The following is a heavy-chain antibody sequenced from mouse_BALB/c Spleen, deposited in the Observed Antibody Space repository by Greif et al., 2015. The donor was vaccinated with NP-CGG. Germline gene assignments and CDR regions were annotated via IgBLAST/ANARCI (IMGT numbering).Heavy chain of an antibody. D-gene: IGHD1-1*01. Sequence: VKLMESGAELARPGASVKMSCKASGYTFTSYTMHWVKQRPGQGLEWIGYINPSSGYTNYNQKFKDKATLTADKSSSTAYMQLSSLTSEDSAVYYCARYYGSSGDAMDYWGQGTSVTVSS. CDR3: ARYYGSSGDAMDY. CDR2: INPSSGYT. CDR1: GYTFTSYT. J-gene: IGHJ4*01. V-gene: IGHV1-4*01.